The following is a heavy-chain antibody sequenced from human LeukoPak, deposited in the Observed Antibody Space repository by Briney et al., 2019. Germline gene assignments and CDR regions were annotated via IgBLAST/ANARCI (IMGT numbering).Heavy chain of an antibody. J-gene: IGHJ4*02. CDR1: GGSISSGGYS. V-gene: IGHV4-30-2*01. D-gene: IGHD4-17*01. CDR3: ARDLYGDLADY. Sequence: SQTLSLTCAVSGGSISSGGYSWSWIRQPPGKGLEWIGYIYHSGSTYYNPSLKSRVTISVDRSKNQFSLKLSSVTAADTAVYYCARDLYGDLADYWGQGTLVTVSS. CDR2: IYHSGST.